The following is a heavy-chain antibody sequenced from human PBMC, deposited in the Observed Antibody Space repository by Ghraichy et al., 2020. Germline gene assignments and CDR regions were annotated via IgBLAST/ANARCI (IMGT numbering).Heavy chain of an antibody. V-gene: IGHV3-7*03. D-gene: IGHD6-13*01. Sequence: GGSLRLSCAASGFTFSAYWMNWVRQAPGKGLEWVANINQDGSEKYFVDSVKGRFTISRDNGKNSLYLQMNSLRAEDTAVYYCARGGYSSTWYSPDFDYWGQGTLVTVSS. CDR1: GFTFSAYW. J-gene: IGHJ4*02. CDR3: ARGGYSSTWYSPDFDY. CDR2: INQDGSEK.